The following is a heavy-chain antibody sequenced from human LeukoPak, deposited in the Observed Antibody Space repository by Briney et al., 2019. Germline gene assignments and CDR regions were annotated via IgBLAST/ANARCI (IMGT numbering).Heavy chain of an antibody. J-gene: IGHJ4*02. CDR3: ARDGGGSYFDY. CDR1: GFTVSSNY. V-gene: IGHV3-66*02. D-gene: IGHD1-26*01. CDR2: IYSGGST. Sequence: PGGSLRLSYAASGFTVSSNYMSWVRQAPGKGLEWVSVIYSGGSTYYADSVKGRFTISRDNSKNTLYLQMNSLSAEDTAVYYCARDGGGSYFDYWGQGTLVTVSS.